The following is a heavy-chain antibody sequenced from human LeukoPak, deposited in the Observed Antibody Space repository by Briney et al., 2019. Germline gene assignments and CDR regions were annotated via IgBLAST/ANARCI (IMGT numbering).Heavy chain of an antibody. J-gene: IGHJ4*02. CDR2: INPNSGGT. CDR3: ARDLDYYDSSGYPPGY. CDR1: GYTFTGYY. V-gene: IGHV1-2*02. Sequence: ASVKVSCKASGYTFTGYYMHRVRQAPGQGLEWMGWINPNSGGTNYAQKFQGRVTMTRDTSISTAYMELSRLRSDDTAVYYCARDLDYYDSSGYPPGYWGQGTLVTVSS. D-gene: IGHD3-22*01.